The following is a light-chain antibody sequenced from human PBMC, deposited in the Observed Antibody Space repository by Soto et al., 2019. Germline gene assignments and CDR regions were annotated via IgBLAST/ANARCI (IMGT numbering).Light chain of an antibody. Sequence: DIQLTQSPSTLSASVGDTVTISCRASESLIGWLAWYQQRPGSAPKLLIYDASSLEGGVPSRFTGDGSGTEFSLTIASLQPDDFGTYDDQQYKSYPWKFGQGTKVDLK. J-gene: IGKJ1*01. CDR1: ESLIGW. V-gene: IGKV1-5*01. CDR3: QQYKSYPWK. CDR2: DAS.